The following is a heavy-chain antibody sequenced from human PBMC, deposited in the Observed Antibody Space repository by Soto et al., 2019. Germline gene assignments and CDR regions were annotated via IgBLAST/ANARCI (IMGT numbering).Heavy chain of an antibody. CDR2: ISSSSSTI. D-gene: IGHD6-19*01. J-gene: IGHJ4*02. CDR3: ARDDSGSSWYHGVAIIAVAGPGFDY. CDR1: GFTFSSYS. V-gene: IGHV3-48*02. Sequence: GGSLRLSCSASGFTFSSYSMNWVRQAPGKGLEWVSYISSSSSTIYYADSVKGRFTISRDNAKNSLYLQMNSLRDEDTAVYYCARDDSGSSWYHGVAIIAVAGPGFDYWGQGTLVTVSS.